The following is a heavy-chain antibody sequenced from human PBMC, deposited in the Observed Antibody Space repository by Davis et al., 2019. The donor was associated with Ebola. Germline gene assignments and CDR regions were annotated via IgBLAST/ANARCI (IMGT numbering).Heavy chain of an antibody. CDR1: GFTFSSYE. CDR3: ARVGSSRTADAFDI. Sequence: GESLKISCAASGFTFSSYEMNWVRQAPGKGLEWVSYISSSGSTIYYADSVKGRFTISRDNAKNSLYLQMNSLRAEDTAVYYCARVGSSRTADAFDIWGQGTMVTVSS. D-gene: IGHD1-26*01. CDR2: ISSSGSTI. V-gene: IGHV3-48*03. J-gene: IGHJ3*02.